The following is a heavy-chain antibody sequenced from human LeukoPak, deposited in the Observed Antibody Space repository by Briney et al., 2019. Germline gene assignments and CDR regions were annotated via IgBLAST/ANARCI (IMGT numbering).Heavy chain of an antibody. Sequence: GGSLRLSCAGSGFNFIDNSMHWVRQAPGKGLEWVSGISYIDVETYYADSVKGRFTISSDNSMNTLYLQMNSLTVEDTAVYYCAKRTRDGFNTPIDFWGQGTLVTVS. D-gene: IGHD5-24*01. V-gene: IGHV3-23*01. CDR1: GFNFIDNS. CDR2: ISYIDVET. J-gene: IGHJ4*02. CDR3: AKRTRDGFNTPIDF.